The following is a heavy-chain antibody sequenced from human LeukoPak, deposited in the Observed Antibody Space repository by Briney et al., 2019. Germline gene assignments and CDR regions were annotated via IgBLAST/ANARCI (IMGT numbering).Heavy chain of an antibody. CDR3: VKEQLAFYDY. V-gene: IGHV3-7*03. J-gene: IGHJ4*02. CDR1: GFTFSSYW. Sequence: GGSLRLSCAASGFTFSSYWMSWVRQAPGKGLEWVANIKQDGSEKYYVGSVKGRFTISRDNSKNTVYLQMNSLRAEDTAIYYCVKEQLAFYDYWGLGTLVTVSS. CDR2: IKQDGSEK. D-gene: IGHD1-1*01.